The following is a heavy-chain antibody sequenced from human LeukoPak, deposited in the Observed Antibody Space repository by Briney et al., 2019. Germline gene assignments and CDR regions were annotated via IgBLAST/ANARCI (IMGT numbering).Heavy chain of an antibody. J-gene: IGHJ4*02. CDR3: AKQLGYCSDGSCYFPY. D-gene: IGHD2-15*01. CDR2: INPDGSEK. V-gene: IGHV3-7*03. CDR1: GFSFGSSW. Sequence: GGSLRLSCAASGFSFGSSWMDWVRQAPGKGLEWVASINPDGSEKYSVDSVEGRFTISRDNSKSTLCLQMNSLRAEDTAVYYCAKQLGYCSDGSCYFPYWGQGTLVTVSS.